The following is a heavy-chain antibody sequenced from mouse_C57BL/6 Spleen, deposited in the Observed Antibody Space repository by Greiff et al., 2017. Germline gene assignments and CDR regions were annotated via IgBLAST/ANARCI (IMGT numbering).Heavy chain of an antibody. CDR1: GFTFSSYT. J-gene: IGHJ4*01. CDR2: ISGGGGNT. V-gene: IGHV5-9*01. CDR3: ANYYGSSYYAMDY. D-gene: IGHD1-1*01. Sequence: EVMLVESGGGLVKPGGSLKLSCATSGFTFSSYTMSWVRQTPEKRLEWVATISGGGGNTYYPDSVKGRFTISRDNAKNTLYLQMSSLRSEDTALYYCANYYGSSYYAMDYWGQGTSVTVSS.